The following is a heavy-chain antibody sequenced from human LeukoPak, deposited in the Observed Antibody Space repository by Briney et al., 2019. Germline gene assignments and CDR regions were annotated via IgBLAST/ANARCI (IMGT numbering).Heavy chain of an antibody. CDR2: IIPILGIA. J-gene: IGHJ4*02. Sequence: ASVKVSCKASGGTFSSYAISWVRQAPGQGLEWMGRIIPILGIANYAQKFQGRVTITADKSTSTAYMELSSLRSEDTAVYYCARGGSRDGYNYDYWGQGTLVTVPS. CDR3: ARGGSRDGYNYDY. D-gene: IGHD5-24*01. V-gene: IGHV1-69*04. CDR1: GGTFSSYA.